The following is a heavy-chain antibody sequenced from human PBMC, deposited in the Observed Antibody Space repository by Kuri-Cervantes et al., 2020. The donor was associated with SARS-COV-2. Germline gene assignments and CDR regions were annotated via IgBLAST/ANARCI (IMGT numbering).Heavy chain of an antibody. Sequence: ASVKVSCKAYGYTFTSYGISWVRQAPGQGLEWMGWISAYNGNTNYAQKFQGRVTMTRDTSISTAYMELSRLRSDDTAVYYCASYGFDLNYYYYYYMDVWGKGTTVTVSS. CDR3: ASYGFDLNYYYYYYMDV. CDR2: ISAYNGNT. V-gene: IGHV1-18*01. CDR1: GYTFTSYG. D-gene: IGHD3-10*01. J-gene: IGHJ6*03.